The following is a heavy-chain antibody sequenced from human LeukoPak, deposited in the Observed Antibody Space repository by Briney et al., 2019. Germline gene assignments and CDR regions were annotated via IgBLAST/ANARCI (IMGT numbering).Heavy chain of an antibody. CDR2: IYHSGST. CDR1: GYSISSGYY. J-gene: IGHJ3*02. CDR3: ARFSYYYDSSGYQRRDAFDI. V-gene: IGHV4-38-2*02. D-gene: IGHD3-22*01. Sequence: PSETLSLTCIVSGYSISSGYYWGWIRQPPGKGLEWIGSIYHSGSTNYNPSLKGRVTISVDTSKNQFSLKLSSVTAADTAVYYCARFSYYYDSSGYQRRDAFDIWGQGTMVTVSS.